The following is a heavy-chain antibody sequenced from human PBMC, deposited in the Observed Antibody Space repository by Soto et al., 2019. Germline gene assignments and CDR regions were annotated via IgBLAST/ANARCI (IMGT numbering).Heavy chain of an antibody. CDR2: ISYDGGQT. J-gene: IGHJ3*01. D-gene: IGHD6-13*01. Sequence: QVQLVESGGGVVQPGRSLKLSCVASGFTVINHAMHWVRQAPGKGLEWVAVISYDGGQTYYADSVKGRITISRDNSKNTLYLQMNSLGTDNTVVYYCARVSCSSCLEAFDGWGQGTMVTVSS. CDR3: ARVSCSSCLEAFDG. CDR1: GFTVINHA. V-gene: IGHV3-30-3*01.